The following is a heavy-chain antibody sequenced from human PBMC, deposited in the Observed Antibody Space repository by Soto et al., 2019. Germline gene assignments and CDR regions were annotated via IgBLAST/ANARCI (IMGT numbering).Heavy chain of an antibody. V-gene: IGHV4-30-4*01. J-gene: IGHJ4*02. D-gene: IGHD2-15*01. CDR3: ARARRARYSDY. CDR1: VGSITSGDYY. Sequence: SETLSLTCTVSVGSITSGDYYWSWIRQPPWKVLSRIGYISSSGSPXHHPSLTXXLTISLDTPKTXFSLPXTPLTPADTAVYYCARARRARYSDYWGQGTLVX. CDR2: ISSSGSP.